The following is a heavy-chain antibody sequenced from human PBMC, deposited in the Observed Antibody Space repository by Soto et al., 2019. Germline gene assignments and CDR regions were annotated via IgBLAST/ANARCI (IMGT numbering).Heavy chain of an antibody. V-gene: IGHV4-34*01. Sequence: SETLSLTCAFYGGSFSGYYWSWIRQPPGKGLEWIGEINHSGSTNYNPSLKSRVTISVDTSKNQFSLKLSSVTAADTAVYYCARAQKYSSGWYRRFDYWGQGTLVTVS. CDR3: ARAQKYSSGWYRRFDY. J-gene: IGHJ4*02. CDR2: INHSGST. D-gene: IGHD6-19*01. CDR1: GGSFSGYY.